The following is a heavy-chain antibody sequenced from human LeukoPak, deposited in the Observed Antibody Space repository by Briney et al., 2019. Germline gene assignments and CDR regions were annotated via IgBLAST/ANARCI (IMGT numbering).Heavy chain of an antibody. CDR1: GYSFTSYW. J-gene: IGHJ4*02. CDR3: ARREYYYDSSGYYFPY. D-gene: IGHD3-22*01. Sequence: GESLKISCKGSGYSFTSYWIGWVRQMPGKGLEWMGIIYPGDSDTRYSPSFQGQVTISADKSISTAYLQWSSLKDSDTAMYYCARREYYYDSSGYYFPYWGQGTLVTVSS. CDR2: IYPGDSDT. V-gene: IGHV5-51*01.